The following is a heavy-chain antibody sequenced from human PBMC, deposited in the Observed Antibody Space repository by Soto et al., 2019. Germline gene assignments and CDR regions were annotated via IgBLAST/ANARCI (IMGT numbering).Heavy chain of an antibody. D-gene: IGHD2-2*02. V-gene: IGHV3-30*02. J-gene: IGHJ4*02. CDR2: TTDDGSNK. Sequence: PGGSLKLSCATSGFLFSNYGMHWVRQAPGKVWEWMTLTTDDGSNKFDADSVKGPFTSDRDNSNDTLYLHRPSLESEDTYGCYCAKDWAYTGTCYFDHWGQGTLVTVSS. CDR3: AKDWAYTGTCYFDH. CDR1: GFLFSNYG.